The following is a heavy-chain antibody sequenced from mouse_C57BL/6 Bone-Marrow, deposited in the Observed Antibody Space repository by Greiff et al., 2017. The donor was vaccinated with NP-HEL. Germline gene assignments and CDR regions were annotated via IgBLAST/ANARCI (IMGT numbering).Heavy chain of an antibody. Sequence: QVQLQQSGAELVRPGASVTLSCKASGYTFTDYEMHWVKQTPVHGLEWIGAIDPETGGTAYNQKFKGKAILTADKSSSTAYMELRSLTSEDSAVYYCTRHGPLEGYYWGQGTTLTVSS. CDR2: IDPETGGT. CDR1: GYTFTDYE. D-gene: IGHD1-2*01. CDR3: TRHGPLEGYY. V-gene: IGHV1-15*01. J-gene: IGHJ2*01.